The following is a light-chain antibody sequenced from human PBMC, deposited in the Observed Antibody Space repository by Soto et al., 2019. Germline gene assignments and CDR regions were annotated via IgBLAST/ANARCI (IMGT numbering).Light chain of an antibody. CDR3: QQYDSSPRT. J-gene: IGKJ1*01. CDR2: GAS. CDR1: QRVSND. Sequence: ETVMTQSPATLSVSAGERATLSCRASQRVSNDLAWYQQKPGQTPRLLIYGASNRATGIPDRFSGSGSGTDFTLTISRLEPEDFAVYYCQQYDSSPRTFGQGTKVDIK. V-gene: IGKV3-20*01.